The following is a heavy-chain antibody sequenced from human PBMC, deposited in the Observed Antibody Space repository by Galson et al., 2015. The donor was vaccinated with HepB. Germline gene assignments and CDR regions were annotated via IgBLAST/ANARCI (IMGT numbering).Heavy chain of an antibody. Sequence: SLRLSCVASACTFSNFGMNWVRQAPGKGLEWVAFIWYDGSKKFYADSVKGRFTISRDNSNNTLYLQMSSLKAEDTAVYYCARDQSIGVVAPYYYYYMDVWGKGTTVTVSS. CDR2: IWYDGSKK. CDR3: ARDQSIGVVAPYYYYYMDV. CDR1: ACTFSNFG. V-gene: IGHV3-33*08. J-gene: IGHJ6*03. D-gene: IGHD2-2*01.